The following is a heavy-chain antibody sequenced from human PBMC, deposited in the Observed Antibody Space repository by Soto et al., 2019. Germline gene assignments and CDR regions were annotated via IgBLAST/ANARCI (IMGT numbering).Heavy chain of an antibody. CDR1: GFSLRTSGVG. CDR2: IYWNDDK. J-gene: IGHJ5*02. V-gene: IGHV2-5*01. D-gene: IGHD6-19*01. Sequence: QITLKESGPTLVKPTQTLTLTCIFSGFSLRTSGVGVGWIRQPPGKALEWLGFIYWNDDKRYSPSLKSRLTITDDTSKNQVVLTMTNMDPVDTATYYCAKSGSSGWYGWFDTWGQGTLVTVSS. CDR3: AKSGSSGWYGWFDT.